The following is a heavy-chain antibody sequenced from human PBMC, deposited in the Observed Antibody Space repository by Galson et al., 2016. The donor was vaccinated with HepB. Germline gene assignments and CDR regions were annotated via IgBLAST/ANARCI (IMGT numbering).Heavy chain of an antibody. CDR2: LSHDGVTE. CDR1: EFTFNNCP. D-gene: IGHD1-26*01. CDR3: AREWELGGYFDY. Sequence: SLRLSCAASEFTFNNCPLHWVRQAPGKGLEWVAVLSHDGVTEFYADSVRARFTISRDKSKTTVYLQMDGLSAEDTAVYYCAREWELGGYFDYWGRGTLVTVSS. J-gene: IGHJ2*01. V-gene: IGHV3-30-3*01.